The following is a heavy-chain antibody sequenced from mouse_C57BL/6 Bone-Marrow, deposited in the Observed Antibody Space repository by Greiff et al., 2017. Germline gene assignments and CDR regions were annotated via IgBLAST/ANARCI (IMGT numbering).Heavy chain of an antibody. CDR3: AGGFFFDY. CDR1: GYTFTSYW. Sequence: QVQLQQPGAELVKPGASVTMSCKASGYTFTSYWITWVKQRPGQGLEWIGDIYPGSGSTNYNEKFKSKATLTVDTSSSTAYMQISSPTAEDSAVYYCAGGFFFDYWGQGTTVTVSS. CDR2: IYPGSGST. J-gene: IGHJ2*01. V-gene: IGHV1-55*01.